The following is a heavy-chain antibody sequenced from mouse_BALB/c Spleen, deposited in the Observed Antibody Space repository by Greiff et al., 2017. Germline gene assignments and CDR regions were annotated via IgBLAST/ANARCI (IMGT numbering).Heavy chain of an antibody. D-gene: IGHD1-1*01. V-gene: IGHV10-1*02. CDR1: GFTFNTYA. CDR2: IRSKSNNYAT. Sequence: EVKLVESGGGLVQPKGSLKLSCAASGFTFNTYAMNWVRQAPGKGLEWVARIRSKSNNYATYYADSVKDRFTISRDDSQSMLYLQMNNLKTEDTAMYYCVRQDYGSRSYAMDYWGQGTSVTVSS. CDR3: VRQDYGSRSYAMDY. J-gene: IGHJ4*01.